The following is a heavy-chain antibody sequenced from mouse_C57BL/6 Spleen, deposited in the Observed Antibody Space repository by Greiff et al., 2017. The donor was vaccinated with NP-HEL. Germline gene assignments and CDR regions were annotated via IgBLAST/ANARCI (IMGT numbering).Heavy chain of an antibody. CDR1: GYTFTSYW. CDR3: ARRYYSNYDAMDY. D-gene: IGHD2-5*01. CDR2: IHPNSGST. V-gene: IGHV1-64*01. J-gene: IGHJ4*01. Sequence: QLQQPGAELVKPGASVKLSCKASGYTFTSYWMHWVKQRPGQGLEWIGMIHPNSGSTNYNEKFKSKATLTVDKSSSTAYMQLSSLTSEDSAVYYCARRYYSNYDAMDYWGQGTSVTVSS.